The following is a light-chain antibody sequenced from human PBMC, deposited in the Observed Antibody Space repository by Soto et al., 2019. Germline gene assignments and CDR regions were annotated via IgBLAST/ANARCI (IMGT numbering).Light chain of an antibody. CDR3: QPDYNLRYT. J-gene: IGKJ2*01. CDR2: GAS. Sequence: PGERITLSCRASQTVSSSYLTWYQQKPGQAPRLLIYGASTRATGVPARFSGSGSGTDFTLTISSLQPEDFAVYYCQPDYNLRYTFGQGTKLEIK. V-gene: IGKV3D-7*01. CDR1: QTVSSSY.